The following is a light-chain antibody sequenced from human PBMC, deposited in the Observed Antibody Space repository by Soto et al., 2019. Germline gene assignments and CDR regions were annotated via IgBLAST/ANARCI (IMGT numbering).Light chain of an antibody. CDR2: AAS. J-gene: IGKJ1*01. V-gene: IGKV1-17*03. CDR1: QGISKY. Sequence: DIQMTQSPSAKSASVGDRVTITCRASQGISKYLAWFQQKPGKVPKRLIYAASSLQSGVPARFSGSGSGTEFTLTISSLQPEDFGTYYCLQDINYPWTFGQGTKVEIK. CDR3: LQDINYPWT.